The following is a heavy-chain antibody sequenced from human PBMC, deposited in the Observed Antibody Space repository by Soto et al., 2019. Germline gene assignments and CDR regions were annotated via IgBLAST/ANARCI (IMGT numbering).Heavy chain of an antibody. J-gene: IGHJ4*02. Sequence: QVQLQQWGAGLLKPSETLSLTCAVYGGSFSGYYWSWIRQPPGKGLEWNGEINHSGSTNYNPSLKRRVTISVDTYKNQFSLKLSSVTAADTAVYYCARVSVAAPRLYFDYWGQGTLVTVSS. CDR1: GGSFSGYY. D-gene: IGHD6-6*01. CDR2: INHSGST. CDR3: ARVSVAAPRLYFDY. V-gene: IGHV4-34*01.